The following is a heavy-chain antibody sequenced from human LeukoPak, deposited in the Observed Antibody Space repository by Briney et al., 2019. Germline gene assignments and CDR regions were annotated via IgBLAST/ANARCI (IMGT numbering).Heavy chain of an antibody. CDR3: ASGGGSYYGGGDY. J-gene: IGHJ4*02. CDR1: GYTFTGYY. CDR2: INPNSGGT. Sequence: ASVKVSCKASGYTFTGYYMHWVRQAPGQGLEWMGWINPNSGGTNYAQKFQGRVTMTRDTAISTAYMELSRLRSDETAVYYCASGGGSYYGGGDYWGQGTLVTVSS. V-gene: IGHV1-2*02. D-gene: IGHD1-26*01.